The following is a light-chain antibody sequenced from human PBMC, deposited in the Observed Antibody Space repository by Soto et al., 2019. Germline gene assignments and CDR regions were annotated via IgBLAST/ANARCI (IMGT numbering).Light chain of an antibody. Sequence: VVITQCTISLPVSLGHPASISCSSVQILVYSDGNTYLNWFQQRPGQSPRRLIYKVSNRDSGVPDRFSGSGSGTDFTLTISSLEPEDFAVFYCQDYGSLPRRFGEVTKVDIK. CDR1: QILVYSDGNTY. V-gene: IGKV2-30*01. J-gene: IGKJ1*01. CDR3: QDYGSLPRR. CDR2: KVS.